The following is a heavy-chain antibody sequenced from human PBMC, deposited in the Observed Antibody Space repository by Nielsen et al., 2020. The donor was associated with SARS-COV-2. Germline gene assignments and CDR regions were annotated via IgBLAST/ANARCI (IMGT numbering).Heavy chain of an antibody. D-gene: IGHD1-26*01. CDR1: GFTFTAYW. Sequence: GGSLRLSCTASGFTFTAYWMHWVRQAPGKGLTWVSHINFDGTGTSYVDSVKGRFTISRDNAKNTVYLQMNSLRAEDTAVYYCARDGVVGSTNTFDVWGQGTVVTVSS. CDR2: INFDGTGT. CDR3: ARDGVVGSTNTFDV. J-gene: IGHJ3*01. V-gene: IGHV3-74*01.